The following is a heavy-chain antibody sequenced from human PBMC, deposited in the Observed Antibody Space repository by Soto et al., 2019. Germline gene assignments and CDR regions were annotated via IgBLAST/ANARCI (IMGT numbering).Heavy chain of an antibody. Sequence: GGSLRLSCAASGFTFSSYSMNWVRQAPGKGLEWVSSISSSSSYIYYADSVKGRFTISRDNAKNSLYLQMNSLRAEDTAVYYCARDAAQLWFGELLKVYYMDVWGKGTTVTVSS. D-gene: IGHD3-10*01. J-gene: IGHJ6*03. CDR2: ISSSSSYI. CDR3: ARDAAQLWFGELLKVYYMDV. CDR1: GFTFSSYS. V-gene: IGHV3-21*01.